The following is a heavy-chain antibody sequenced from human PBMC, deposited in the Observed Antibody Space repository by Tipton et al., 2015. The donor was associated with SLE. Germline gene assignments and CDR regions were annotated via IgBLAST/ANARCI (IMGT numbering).Heavy chain of an antibody. CDR3: ARDRGYSYAKGAFDI. CDR2: IYYSGST. V-gene: IGHV4-39*07. Sequence: TLSLTCTVSGGSISSSGYCWGWIRQPPGKGLEWIGSIYYSGSTYYNPSLKSRVTISVDTSKNQFSLKLSSVTAADTAVYYCARDRGYSYAKGAFDIWGQGTMVTVSS. D-gene: IGHD5-18*01. J-gene: IGHJ3*02. CDR1: GGSISSSGYC.